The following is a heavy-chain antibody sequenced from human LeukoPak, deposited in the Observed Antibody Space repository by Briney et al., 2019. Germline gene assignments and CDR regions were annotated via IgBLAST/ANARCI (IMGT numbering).Heavy chain of an antibody. V-gene: IGHV5-51*01. J-gene: IGHJ4*02. D-gene: IGHD3-9*01. Sequence: GESLKISCKGTGYSFTSYWIGWVRQMPGKGLEWMGIIYPGDSDTRYSPSFQGQVTISADKSISTAYLQWSSLKASDTAMYYCARHGGGYYDILTGYYSVDYWGQGTLVTVSS. CDR2: IYPGDSDT. CDR1: GYSFTSYW. CDR3: ARHGGGYYDILTGYYSVDY.